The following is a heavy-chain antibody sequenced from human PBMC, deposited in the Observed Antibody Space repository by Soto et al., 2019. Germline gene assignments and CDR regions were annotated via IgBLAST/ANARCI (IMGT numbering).Heavy chain of an antibody. CDR2: INPNSGGT. D-gene: IGHD4-17*01. CDR1: GYTFTGYY. J-gene: IGHJ6*02. V-gene: IGHV1-2*02. CDR3: ARDDYGDYASQYYYGLDV. Sequence: ASVKVSCKASGYTFTGYYMHWVRQAPGQGLEWMGWINPNSGGTNYAQKLQGRVTMTTDTSTSTAYMELRSLRSDDTAVYYCARDDYGDYASQYYYGLDVWGQGTTVTVSS.